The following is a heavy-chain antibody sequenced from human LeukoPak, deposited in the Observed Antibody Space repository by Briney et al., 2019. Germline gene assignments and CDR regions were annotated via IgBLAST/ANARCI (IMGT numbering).Heavy chain of an antibody. D-gene: IGHD1-26*01. J-gene: IGHJ4*02. CDR1: GGSISSGSYY. Sequence: SETLSLTCTVSGGSISSGSYYWSWIRQPPGKGLEWIGYIYYSGSTNYNPSLKSRVTISVDTSKNQFSLKLSSVTAADTAVYYCAREDIVGATIDYWGQGTLVTVSS. V-gene: IGHV4-61*01. CDR3: AREDIVGATIDY. CDR2: IYYSGST.